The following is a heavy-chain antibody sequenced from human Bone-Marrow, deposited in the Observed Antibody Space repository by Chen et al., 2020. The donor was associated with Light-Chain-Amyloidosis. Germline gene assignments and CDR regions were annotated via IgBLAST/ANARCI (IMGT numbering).Heavy chain of an antibody. CDR2: IYPDDSDA. V-gene: IGHV5-51*01. D-gene: IGHD5-12*01. J-gene: IGHJ4*02. CDR3: ARRRDGYNFDY. Sequence: EVQLEQSGPEVKKPGESLKISCKGSGYTCPNYWIGWVRQMPGKGLEWMGVIYPDDSDARYSPSFEGQVTISADKSITTAYLQWRSLKASDTAMYYCARRRDGYNFDYWGQGTLVTVSS. CDR1: GYTCPNYW.